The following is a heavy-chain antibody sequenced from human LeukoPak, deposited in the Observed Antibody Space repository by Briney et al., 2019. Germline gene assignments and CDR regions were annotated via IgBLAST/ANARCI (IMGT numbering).Heavy chain of an antibody. CDR2: ISWDGGSR. D-gene: IGHD2-15*01. CDR3: AKEGSGSSFDMDV. CDR1: GFTFDDYT. Sequence: GGSLRFSCAASGFTFDDYTMHWVRQAPGKGLEWVSLISWDGGSRYYADSVKGRFTISRDNSKNSLYLQMNSLRNEDTALYYCAKEGSGSSFDMDVWGKGTTVTVSS. V-gene: IGHV3-43*01. J-gene: IGHJ6*03.